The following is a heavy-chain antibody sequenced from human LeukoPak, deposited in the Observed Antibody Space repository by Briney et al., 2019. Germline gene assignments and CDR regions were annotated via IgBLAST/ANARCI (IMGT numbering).Heavy chain of an antibody. CDR3: ARSNSWLYNWFAP. D-gene: IGHD4-11*01. CDR2: ISGSGGST. V-gene: IGHV3-23*01. CDR1: GFTFSSYA. J-gene: IGHJ5*02. Sequence: PGGSLRLSCAASGFTFSSYAMSWVRQAPGKGLEWVSAISGSGGSTYYADSVRGRFTISRDNAKNSLYLQMNSLRAEDTAVYYCARSNSWLYNWFAPWGQGTLVTVSS.